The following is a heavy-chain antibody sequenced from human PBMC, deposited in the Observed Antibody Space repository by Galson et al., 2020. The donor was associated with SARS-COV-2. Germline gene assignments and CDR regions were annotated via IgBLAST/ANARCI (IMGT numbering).Heavy chain of an antibody. CDR3: ARGNYLFHFGSESSLYLGS. CDR1: GYTFTDYY. J-gene: IGHJ5*02. V-gene: IGHV1-2*02. Sequence: ASVKVSCKASGYTFTDYYMHWVRQAPGQGLASVGWIDPNSGDTNYAQQFQGRVTMTRDTSISTAYMELSGLLSDDTALYYCARGNYLFHFGSESSLYLGSWGQGTLVTVSS. D-gene: IGHD3-10*01. CDR2: IDPNSGDT.